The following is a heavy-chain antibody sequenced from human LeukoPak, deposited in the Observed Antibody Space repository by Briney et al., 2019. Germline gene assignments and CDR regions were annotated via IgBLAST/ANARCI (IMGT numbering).Heavy chain of an antibody. Sequence: SETLSLTCTVSGGSISSYYWSWIRQPPGKGLEWIGYIYYSGSTNYNPSLKSRVTISVDTSKNQFSLKLSSVTAVDTAVYYCARMIAAAGTEYFDLWGRGTLVTVSS. D-gene: IGHD6-13*01. CDR3: ARMIAAAGTEYFDL. CDR1: GGSISSYY. J-gene: IGHJ2*01. CDR2: IYYSGST. V-gene: IGHV4-59*01.